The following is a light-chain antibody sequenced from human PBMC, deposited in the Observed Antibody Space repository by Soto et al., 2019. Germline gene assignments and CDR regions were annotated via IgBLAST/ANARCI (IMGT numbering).Light chain of an antibody. CDR2: GNN. CDR3: QSYDSSLSGSVV. J-gene: IGLJ2*01. V-gene: IGLV1-40*01. Sequence: QSVLAQPPSVSGALGQRVTISCTGSSSNIGAGYDVHWYQQLPGTAPKLLMYGNNNRPSGVPDRFSGSKSGTSASLAISGLQAEDEADYYCQSYDSSLSGSVVFGGGTKLTVL. CDR1: SSNIGAGYD.